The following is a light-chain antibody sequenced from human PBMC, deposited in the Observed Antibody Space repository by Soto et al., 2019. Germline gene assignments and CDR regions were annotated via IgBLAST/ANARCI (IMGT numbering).Light chain of an antibody. CDR1: QSVLYSSANKDY. CDR2: WAS. V-gene: IGKV4-1*01. J-gene: IGKJ5*01. CDR3: QQYHSTPIT. Sequence: DIVMTHSPDSLAVSLGERASINCTSSQSVLYSSANKDYIAWYQQKPGQPPKLLIYWASTRQSGVPERFSGSGSGTDFTLTITSLQAGDVAVYYCQQYHSTPITFGQGTRLEIK.